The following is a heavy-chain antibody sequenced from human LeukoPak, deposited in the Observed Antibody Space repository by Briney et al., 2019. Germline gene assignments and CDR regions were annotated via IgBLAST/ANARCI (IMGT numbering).Heavy chain of an antibody. CDR2: IYSGGGT. Sequence: PGASLILSCASSGFTVSSDYMSWVRQAPGKGLEWGSVIYSGGGTSYADSVKGRFTISRDNSKTTLFLQMNGLRAEDTAVYYCAREREDWGLAFDYWGQGTLVTVSS. J-gene: IGHJ4*02. D-gene: IGHD3/OR15-3a*01. CDR3: AREREDWGLAFDY. V-gene: IGHV3-53*01. CDR1: GFTVSSDY.